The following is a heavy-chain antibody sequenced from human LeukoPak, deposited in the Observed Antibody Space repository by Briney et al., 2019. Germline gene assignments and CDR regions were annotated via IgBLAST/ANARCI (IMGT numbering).Heavy chain of an antibody. CDR3: ARQGYTASYYFLDF. D-gene: IGHD1-26*01. V-gene: IGHV4-4*07. CDR2: IYTTGTT. J-gene: IGHJ4*02. Sequence: SETLSLTCDVSGGSISSYYWGWVRQPGGKALEWLGRIYTTGTTHFNPALRSRLTMSVDTSKNQFSLKLTSVTAADTAVYFCARQGYTASYYFLDFWSQGTLVTVSS. CDR1: GGSISSYY.